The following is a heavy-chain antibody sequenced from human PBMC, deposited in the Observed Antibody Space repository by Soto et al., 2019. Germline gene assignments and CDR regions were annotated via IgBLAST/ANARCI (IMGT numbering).Heavy chain of an antibody. CDR2: ISHSGST. D-gene: IGHD6-13*01. J-gene: IGHJ5*02. Sequence: QVQLQESGPGLMKPSETLSLTCGVSGGSISNNYWSWIRQPPGKGLEWIGYISHSGSTNYNPSLKSRVTISVDTSKKQFSLKLNSVTAADTAVYYCARGGTYSRLIIGDWFDPWGQGTLVTVAS. CDR1: GGSISNNY. CDR3: ARGGTYSRLIIGDWFDP. V-gene: IGHV4-59*01.